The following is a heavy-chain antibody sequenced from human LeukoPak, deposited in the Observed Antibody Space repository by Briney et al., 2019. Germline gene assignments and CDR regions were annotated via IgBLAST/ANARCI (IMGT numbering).Heavy chain of an antibody. CDR3: ARSSSGYYFDY. CDR1: GFTFTSFW. Sequence: GGSLRLSCAASGFTFTSFWMTWVRQAPGKGLEWVANIKQDGNEKYLVDSVKGRFTISRDNAKSSLYLQMNSLRAEDTAVYYCARSSSGYYFDYWGQGTLVAVSS. V-gene: IGHV3-7*01. CDR2: IKQDGNEK. D-gene: IGHD3-22*01. J-gene: IGHJ4*02.